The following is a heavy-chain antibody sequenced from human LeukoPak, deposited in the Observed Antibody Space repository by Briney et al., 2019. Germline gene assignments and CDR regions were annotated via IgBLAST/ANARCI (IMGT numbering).Heavy chain of an antibody. CDR1: GFTFSSYG. CDR3: ARWFSSYCEY. CDR2: IWYDGSNK. V-gene: IGHV3-33*01. J-gene: IGHJ4*02. D-gene: IGHD3-10*01. Sequence: GGSLRLSCAASGFTFSSYGMHWVRQAPGKGLEWVAVIWYDGSNKYYADSVKGRFTISRDNSKNTLYLQTNSLRAADTAVYYCARWFSSYCEYWGQGTLVTRLL.